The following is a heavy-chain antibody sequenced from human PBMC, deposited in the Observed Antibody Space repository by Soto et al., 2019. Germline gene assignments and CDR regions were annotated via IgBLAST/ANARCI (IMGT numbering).Heavy chain of an antibody. CDR1: GYTFTGYD. Sequence: ASVKVACRHYGYTFTGYDINGVRWSTGQGLAWMGWMTPNSGTTGYAQKSQGRVNMTRNTSTSTAYMELSSLRSEDTAVYYCARLRRDKDFWSGQTDNWFDPWGQGTLATDSS. CDR3: ARLRRDKDFWSGQTDNWFDP. V-gene: IGHV1-8*02. CDR2: MTPNSGTT. D-gene: IGHD3-3*01. J-gene: IGHJ5*02.